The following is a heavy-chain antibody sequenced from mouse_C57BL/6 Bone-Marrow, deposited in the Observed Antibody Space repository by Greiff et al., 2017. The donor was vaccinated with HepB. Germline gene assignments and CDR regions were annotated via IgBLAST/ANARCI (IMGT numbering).Heavy chain of an antibody. D-gene: IGHD1-1*01. V-gene: IGHV1-19*01. Sequence: DVQLQQSGPVLVKPGASVKMSCKASGYTFTDYYMNWVKQSHGKSLEWIGVINPYNGGTSYNQKFKGKATLTVDKSSSTAYMELNSLTSEDSAVYYCAREEDYGSSFDYWGQGTTLTVSS. CDR2: INPYNGGT. J-gene: IGHJ2*01. CDR1: GYTFTDYY. CDR3: AREEDYGSSFDY.